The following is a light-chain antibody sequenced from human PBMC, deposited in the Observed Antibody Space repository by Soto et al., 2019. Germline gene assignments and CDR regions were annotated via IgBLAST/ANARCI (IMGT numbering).Light chain of an antibody. V-gene: IGKV1-5*03. CDR3: QHYNSDSEA. Sequence: IQVTPSHTTLHASVRYRITITCRASQSIGTSLAWYQQKPGKAPKLLIYKASTLKSGVPSRFSGSGSGTEFTLTISSLQPDDFATYYCQHYNSDSEACGQGTKG. CDR2: KAS. J-gene: IGKJ1*01. CDR1: QSIGTS.